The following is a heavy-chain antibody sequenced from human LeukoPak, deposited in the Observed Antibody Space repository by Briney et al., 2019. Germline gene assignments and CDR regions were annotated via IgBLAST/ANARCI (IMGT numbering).Heavy chain of an antibody. D-gene: IGHD1-26*01. Sequence: GASVKVSCKASGYTFTSYYMHWVRQAPGQGLGWMGIINPSGGSTSYAQKFQGRVTMTRDTSTSTVYMELSSLRSEDTAVYYCAVPDRRGIVGADYWGQGTLVTVSS. CDR3: AVPDRRGIVGADY. J-gene: IGHJ4*02. CDR1: GYTFTSYY. V-gene: IGHV1-46*01. CDR2: INPSGGST.